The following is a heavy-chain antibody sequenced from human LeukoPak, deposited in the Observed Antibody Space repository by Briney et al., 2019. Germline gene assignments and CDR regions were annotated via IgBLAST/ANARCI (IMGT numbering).Heavy chain of an antibody. CDR2: INPNSGGT. CDR1: GYTFTGYY. D-gene: IGHD2-2*02. J-gene: IGHJ5*02. CDR3: ARGHQFCSSTSCYRGGWFDP. V-gene: IGHV1-2*02. Sequence: ASVKVSCKASGYTFTGYYMHWVRQAPGQGLEWMGWINPNSGGTNYAQKFQGRVTMTRDTSISTAYMELSSLRSEDTAVYYCARGHQFCSSTSCYRGGWFDPWGQGTLVTVS.